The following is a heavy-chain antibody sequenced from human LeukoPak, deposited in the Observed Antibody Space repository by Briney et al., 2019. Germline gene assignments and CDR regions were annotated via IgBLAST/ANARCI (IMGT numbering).Heavy chain of an antibody. D-gene: IGHD3-22*01. CDR2: IYYSGST. CDR3: ARAPYYYDSSGLVGLSFGWFDP. Sequence: SWVRQAPGKGLEWIGYIYYSGSTYYNPSLKSRVTISVDTSKNQFSLKLSSVTAADTAVYYCARAPYYYDSSGLVGLSFGWFDPWGQGTLVTVSS. V-gene: IGHV4-31*02. J-gene: IGHJ5*02.